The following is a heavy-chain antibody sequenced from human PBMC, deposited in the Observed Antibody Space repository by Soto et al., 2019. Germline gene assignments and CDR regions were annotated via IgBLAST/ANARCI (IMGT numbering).Heavy chain of an antibody. CDR3: AKEWGYCSSTSCYPYYYYGMDV. CDR1: GCTFSNLA. Sequence: GLSLRLSWAASGCTFSNLAMSWIRQAQGKGLEWVSAISGSGGSTYYADSVKGRFTISRDNSKNTLYLQMNSLRAEDTAVYYCAKEWGYCSSTSCYPYYYYGMDVWGRGTTVTVSS. J-gene: IGHJ6*02. V-gene: IGHV3-23*01. D-gene: IGHD2-2*01. CDR2: ISGSGGST.